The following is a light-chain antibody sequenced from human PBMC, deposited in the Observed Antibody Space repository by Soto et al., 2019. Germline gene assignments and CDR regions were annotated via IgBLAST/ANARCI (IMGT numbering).Light chain of an antibody. Sequence: EIVLTQSPGTLSLSSGERATLSCRASQTISRNCLAWYQQKPGQAPRLLIYGASNSATGIPDRFSGSGSGTDFTLTINRLEPEDFAVYYCQQYGTSPRTFGQGTKVEIK. J-gene: IGKJ1*01. V-gene: IGKV3-20*01. CDR1: QTISRNC. CDR3: QQYGTSPRT. CDR2: GAS.